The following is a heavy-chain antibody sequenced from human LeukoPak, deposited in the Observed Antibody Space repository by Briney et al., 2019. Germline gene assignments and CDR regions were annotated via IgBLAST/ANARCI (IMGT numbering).Heavy chain of an antibody. D-gene: IGHD2-2*01. V-gene: IGHV4-59*08. CDR1: GGSISSYY. CDR3: ARRVGYCSSTSCSGGYFDY. J-gene: IGHJ4*02. CDR2: IYYSGST. Sequence: PSETLSLTCTVSGGSISSYYWSWIRQPPGKGLEWIGYIYYSGSTNYNPPLKSRVTISVDTSKNQFSLKLSSVTAADTAVYYCARRVGYCSSTSCSGGYFDYWGQGTLVTVSS.